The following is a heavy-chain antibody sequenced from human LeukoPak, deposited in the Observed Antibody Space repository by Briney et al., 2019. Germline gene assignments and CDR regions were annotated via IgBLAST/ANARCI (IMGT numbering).Heavy chain of an antibody. D-gene: IGHD6-19*01. Sequence: ASVKVSCKASGYSFRSNDSTWVRQAPGQGLEWMGWISTYDGNTNYAQRLQGRVTMTTDTSTSTAYMELRSLRSDDSAVYYCARVGAVADLARYFDVWGRGTLVTVSS. CDR3: ARVGAVADLARYFDV. J-gene: IGHJ2*01. V-gene: IGHV1-18*01. CDR2: ISTYDGNT. CDR1: GYSFRSND.